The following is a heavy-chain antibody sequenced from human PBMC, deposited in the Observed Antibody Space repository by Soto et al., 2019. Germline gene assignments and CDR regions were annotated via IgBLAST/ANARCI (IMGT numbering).Heavy chain of an antibody. CDR3: ARRYYYNYTGYGVFGY. D-gene: IGHD3-22*01. Sequence: EVQLVESGGGLVQPGGSLRLSCAASGFIFNTYWMSWVRQAPGKGLEWVADIKEDGSEKYYVDSVKGRFSISRDNAKNSLSLQMNSLRAEDTSVYYCARRYYYNYTGYGVFGYWGHGTLATVSS. CDR1: GFIFNTYW. J-gene: IGHJ4*01. CDR2: IKEDGSEK. V-gene: IGHV3-7*05.